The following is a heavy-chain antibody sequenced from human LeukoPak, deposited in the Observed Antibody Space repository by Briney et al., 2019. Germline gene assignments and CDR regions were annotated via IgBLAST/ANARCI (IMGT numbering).Heavy chain of an antibody. CDR2: FDPEDGET. Sequence: ASVKVSCKVSGYSLSELSMHWVRQAPGKGLEWMGGFDPEDGETIYAQKFQGRVTMTEDTSTDTAYMELSSLRSEDTAVYYCAAPYMYCSGSSCYSYFDYWGQGTLVTVSS. D-gene: IGHD2-15*01. V-gene: IGHV1-24*01. J-gene: IGHJ4*02. CDR1: GYSLSELS. CDR3: AAPYMYCSGSSCYSYFDY.